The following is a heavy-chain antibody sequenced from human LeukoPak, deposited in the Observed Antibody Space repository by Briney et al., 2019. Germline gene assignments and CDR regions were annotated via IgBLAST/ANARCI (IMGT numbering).Heavy chain of an antibody. Sequence: GGSLRLSCVASGFTFSSDVMAWVRQAPGKGLEWVSSIIGSGGSRYYADSVKGRVTISSDNSKNTLYLQIYSLRAEDTAIYYCAKGSKGTYDYWGQGTLVTVSS. CDR3: AKGSKGTYDY. CDR2: IIGSGGSR. J-gene: IGHJ4*02. V-gene: IGHV3-23*01. CDR1: GFTFSSDV.